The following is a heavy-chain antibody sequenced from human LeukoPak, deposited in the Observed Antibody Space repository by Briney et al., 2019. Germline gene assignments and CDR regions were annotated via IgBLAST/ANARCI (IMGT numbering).Heavy chain of an antibody. CDR1: GFTFSSYA. V-gene: IGHV3-21*01. CDR3: ARLHIVVVTGSADAFDI. D-gene: IGHD2-21*02. Sequence: GGSLRLSCAASGFTFSSYAMSWVRQAPGKGLEWVSSISSSSSYIYYADSVKGRFTISRDNAKNSLYLQMNSLRAEDTAVYCCARLHIVVVTGSADAFDIWGQGTMVTVSS. J-gene: IGHJ3*02. CDR2: ISSSSSYI.